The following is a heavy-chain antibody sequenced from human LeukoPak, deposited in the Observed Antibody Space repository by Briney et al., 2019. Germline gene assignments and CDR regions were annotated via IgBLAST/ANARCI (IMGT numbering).Heavy chain of an antibody. CDR2: ISGSGGST. J-gene: IGHJ3*02. CDR1: GFTFSTYA. D-gene: IGHD1-1*01. Sequence: GGSLRLSCAASGFTFSTYAMSWVRQAPGKGLEWVSAISGSGGSTNYADSVKGRVTVSRDNSKNTLYLQMNSLRAEDTAVYYCARTGTTSWDAFDIWGQGTMVTVSS. CDR3: ARTGTTSWDAFDI. V-gene: IGHV3-23*01.